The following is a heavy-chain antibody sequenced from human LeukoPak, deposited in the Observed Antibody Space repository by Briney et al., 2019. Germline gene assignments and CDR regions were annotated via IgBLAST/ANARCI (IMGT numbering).Heavy chain of an antibody. CDR1: GGSFSGYY. Sequence: SETLSLTCAVYGGSFSGYYWSWIRQPPGKGLEWIGEINHSGSTNYNPSLKSRVTISVDTSKNQFSLKLSSVTAADTAVYYCARGLRDYVFDYWGQGTLDTVSS. J-gene: IGHJ4*02. CDR2: INHSGST. CDR3: ARGLRDYVFDY. V-gene: IGHV4-34*01. D-gene: IGHD4-17*01.